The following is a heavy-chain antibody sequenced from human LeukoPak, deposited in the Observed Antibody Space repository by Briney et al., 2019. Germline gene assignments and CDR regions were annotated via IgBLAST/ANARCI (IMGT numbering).Heavy chain of an antibody. V-gene: IGHV4-30-4*01. CDR1: GGSISSGDYY. Sequence: PSQNLSLTCTVSGGSISSGDYYWSWIRQPPGKGLEWIGYIYYSGSTYYNPSLKSRVTISVDTSKNQFSLKLSSVTAADTAVYYCARDQRPEYSSSWYFSSVDYWGQGTLVTVSS. CDR2: IYYSGST. J-gene: IGHJ4*02. D-gene: IGHD6-13*01. CDR3: ARDQRPEYSSSWYFSSVDY.